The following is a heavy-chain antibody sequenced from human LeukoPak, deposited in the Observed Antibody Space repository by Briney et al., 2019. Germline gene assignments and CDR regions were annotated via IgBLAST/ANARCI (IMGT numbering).Heavy chain of an antibody. CDR1: GYSMITYY. V-gene: IGHV4-59*01. CDR3: ARRSWYFDY. J-gene: IGHJ4*02. CDR2: IYNCEST. D-gene: IGHD2-15*01. Sequence: LETLSLTCTFSGYSMITYYWNWIRQPPARGLDWIGYIYNCESTNYNPSLKSPVTISIDPSRNQFPLKLISVTPADTAVYYCARRSWYFDYWGQGTLVTVSS.